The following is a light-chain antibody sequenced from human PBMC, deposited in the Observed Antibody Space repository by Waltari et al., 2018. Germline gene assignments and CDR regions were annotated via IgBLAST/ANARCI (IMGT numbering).Light chain of an antibody. V-gene: IGKV4-1*01. CDR1: QRVLPSSNINNN. CDR2: WAS. CDR3: QQYNSYPYT. J-gene: IGKJ2*01. Sequence: QRVLPSSNINNNLAGYQQQPGQPPKLLIYWASPRESGVPDRFSGSGSGTDFTLTISSLQPDDFATYYCQQYNSYPYTFGQGTKLEIK.